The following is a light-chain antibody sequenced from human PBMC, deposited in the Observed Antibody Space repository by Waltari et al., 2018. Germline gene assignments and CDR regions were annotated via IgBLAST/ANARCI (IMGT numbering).Light chain of an antibody. J-gene: IGKJ4*01. Sequence: EIVLTQSPATLSLSPGDRATLSCRASQSINSYLAWYQQKPGQAPRLLIYDASNRATGIPARFSGSGSGTDFTLTISSLEPEDFAVYYCQQRRDWPLSFGGGTKVEIK. CDR2: DAS. V-gene: IGKV3-11*01. CDR3: QQRRDWPLS. CDR1: QSINSY.